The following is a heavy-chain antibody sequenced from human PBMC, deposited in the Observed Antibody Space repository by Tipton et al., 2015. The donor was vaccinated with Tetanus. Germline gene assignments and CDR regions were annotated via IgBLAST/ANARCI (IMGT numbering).Heavy chain of an antibody. V-gene: IGHV4-61*01. J-gene: IGHJ4*02. CDR3: ARANYDFPKKGPFDS. CDR1: GGSVRNGSYY. Sequence: TLSLTCTVSGGSVRNGSYYWNWIRQPPGEGLEWIGYISYSGSTNSNYSLKSRITISQDTSKNQFSLKLTSVTAADTAVYYCARANYDFPKKGPFDSWGRGTLVLVSS. CDR2: ISYSGST. D-gene: IGHD3-3*01.